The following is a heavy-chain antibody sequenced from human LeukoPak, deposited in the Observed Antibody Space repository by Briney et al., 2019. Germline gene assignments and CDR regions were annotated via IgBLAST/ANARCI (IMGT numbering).Heavy chain of an antibody. D-gene: IGHD4-17*01. CDR2: INPNSGGT. CDR1: GYTFTGYY. V-gene: IGHV1-2*02. Sequence: GASVKVSCKASGYTFTGYYMHWVRQAPGQGLEWMGWINPNSGGTNYAQELQGRVTITRDTSATTAYMELSSLRSEDMAVYYCARDRAPKTVTSEVDAFDIWGQGTMVTVSS. J-gene: IGHJ3*02. CDR3: ARDRAPKTVTSEVDAFDI.